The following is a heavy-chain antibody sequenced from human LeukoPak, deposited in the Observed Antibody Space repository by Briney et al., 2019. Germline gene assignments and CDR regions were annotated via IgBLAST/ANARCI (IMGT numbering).Heavy chain of an antibody. D-gene: IGHD2-2*01. V-gene: IGHV3-73*01. CDR2: IRSKANSYAT. Sequence: GGSLRLSCAASGFTFSGSAMHWVRQASGKGLEWVGRIRSKANSYATAYAASVKGRFTISRDDSKNTAYLQMNSLKTEDTAVYYCTRPSVDYYYYYYMDVWGKGTTVTVSS. CDR3: TRPSVDYYYYYYMDV. CDR1: GFTFSGSA. J-gene: IGHJ6*03.